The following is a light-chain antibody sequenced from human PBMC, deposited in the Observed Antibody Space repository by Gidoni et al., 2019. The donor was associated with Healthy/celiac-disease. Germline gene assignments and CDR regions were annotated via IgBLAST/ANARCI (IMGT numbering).Light chain of an antibody. V-gene: IGKV1-39*01. J-gene: IGKJ4*01. Sequence: RVTITCRASQSISSYLNWYQQKPGKAPKLLIYAASSLQSGVPSRFSGSGSGTDFTLTISSLQPEDFATYYCQQSYSTPLTFGGGTKVEIK. CDR1: QSISSY. CDR2: AAS. CDR3: QQSYSTPLT.